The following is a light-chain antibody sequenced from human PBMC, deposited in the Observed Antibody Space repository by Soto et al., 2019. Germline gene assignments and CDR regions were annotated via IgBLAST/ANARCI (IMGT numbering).Light chain of an antibody. J-gene: IGLJ2*01. CDR1: SSDVGGYNY. CDR2: DVS. CDR3: SSYTSSSKGV. V-gene: IGLV2-14*01. Sequence: QSALTQPASVSGSPGQSITISCTGTSSDVGGYNYVYWYQQHPGKAPKLMIYDVSNRPSGVSNRFSGSKSGNTASLTISGLQAEDEADYYCSSYTSSSKGVFGGGTKLTVL.